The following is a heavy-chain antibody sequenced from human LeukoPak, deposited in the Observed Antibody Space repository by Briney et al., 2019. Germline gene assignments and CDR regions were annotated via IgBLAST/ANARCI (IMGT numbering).Heavy chain of an antibody. V-gene: IGHV3-30*19. CDR1: GFTFSSYG. CDR3: ARDRYYYDSSGYYPRRDYCYYMDV. J-gene: IGHJ6*03. D-gene: IGHD3-22*01. Sequence: GGSLRLSCAASGFTFSSYGMHWVRQAPGKGLEWVAVISYDGSNKYYADSVKGRFTISRDNSKNTLYLQMNSLRAEDTAVYYCARDRYYYDSSGYYPRRDYCYYMDVWGKGTTVTISS. CDR2: ISYDGSNK.